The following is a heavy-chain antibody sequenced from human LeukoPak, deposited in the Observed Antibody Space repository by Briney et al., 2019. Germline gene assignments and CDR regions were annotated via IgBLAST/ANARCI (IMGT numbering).Heavy chain of an antibody. CDR2: IHYSGNT. J-gene: IGHJ3*02. V-gene: IGHV4-34*01. CDR1: GGSFSGYY. D-gene: IGHD6-19*01. CDR3: ARTRYSSGWYDDAFDI. Sequence: SETLSLTCAVYGGSFSGYYWSWIRQPPGKGLEWIGSIHYSGNTYYNSSLKSRVTISVDTSKNQFSLKLSSVTAADTAVYYCARTRYSSGWYDDAFDIWGQGTMVTVSS.